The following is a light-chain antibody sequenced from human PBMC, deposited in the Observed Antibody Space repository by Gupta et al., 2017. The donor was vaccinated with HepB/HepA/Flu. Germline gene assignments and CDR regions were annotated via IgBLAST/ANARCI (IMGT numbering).Light chain of an antibody. CDR1: QSISSY. Sequence: DIQMTQSPSSLSASVGDRVTITCRASQSISSYLNWYQQKPGKAPKLLIYAASSLQSRVPSRFSGSGSGTDFTLTISRLQPEDFATYYCQQRYSTPRTFGQGTKVEIK. J-gene: IGKJ1*01. V-gene: IGKV1-39*01. CDR2: AAS. CDR3: QQRYSTPRT.